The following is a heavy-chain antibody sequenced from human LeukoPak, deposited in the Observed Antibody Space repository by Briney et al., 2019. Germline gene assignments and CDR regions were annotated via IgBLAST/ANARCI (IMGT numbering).Heavy chain of an antibody. V-gene: IGHV3-11*04. CDR2: ISRGGSTT. CDR1: GFTFSDSY. D-gene: IGHD2-15*01. Sequence: PGGSLRLSCAASGFTFSDSYMSWIRQAPGKGLEGVSYISRGGSTTSYADSVKGRFTISRDNAKNSLYLQMNSLRAEDTAVYYCARAPSAAPRSNNWFAPWGQGTLVTVSS. J-gene: IGHJ5*02. CDR3: ARAPSAAPRSNNWFAP.